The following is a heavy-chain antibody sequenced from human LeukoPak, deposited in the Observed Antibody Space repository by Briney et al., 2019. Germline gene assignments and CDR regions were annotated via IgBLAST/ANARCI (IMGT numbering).Heavy chain of an antibody. J-gene: IGHJ4*02. CDR1: GFTFSSYW. V-gene: IGHV3-7*01. CDR2: IKQDGSEK. CDR3: ARNSKLRYFDWFDY. Sequence: PGGSLSLSCAASGFTFSSYWMSWVRQAPGKGLEWVANIKQDGSEKYYVDSVKGRFTISRDNAKNSLYLQMNSLRAEDTAVYYCARNSKLRYFDWFDYWGQGTLVTVSS. D-gene: IGHD3-9*01.